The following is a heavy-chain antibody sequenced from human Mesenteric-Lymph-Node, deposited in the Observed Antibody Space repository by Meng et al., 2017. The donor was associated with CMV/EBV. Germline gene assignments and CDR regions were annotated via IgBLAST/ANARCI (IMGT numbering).Heavy chain of an antibody. J-gene: IGHJ4*02. CDR3: ARGPLPIYPPY. V-gene: IGHV3-11*04. D-gene: IGHD2-2*02. CDR2: ISPSGNGI. CDR1: GFSFSDSY. Sequence: GESLKISCEATGFSFSDSYMMWIRQAPGRGLEWLSYISPSGNGIYYEDSVRGRFTISRDNAKSSLYLQLDSLRVDDTAVYYCARGPLPIYPPYWGQGTLVTVSS.